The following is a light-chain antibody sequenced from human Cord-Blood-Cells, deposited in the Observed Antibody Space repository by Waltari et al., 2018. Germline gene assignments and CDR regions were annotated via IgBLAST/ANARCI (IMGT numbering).Light chain of an antibody. V-gene: IGLV3-19*01. CDR3: NSRDSSGNHWV. J-gene: IGLJ3*02. Sequence: SSELTQDPAVSVALGQTVRITCQGDNLRSYYASWYQQKPGQAPVLVIYGKNNRPSGIPDRFSGSSSGNTASLTITGAQAEDEADYYCNSRDSSGNHWVFGGG. CDR1: NLRSYY. CDR2: GKN.